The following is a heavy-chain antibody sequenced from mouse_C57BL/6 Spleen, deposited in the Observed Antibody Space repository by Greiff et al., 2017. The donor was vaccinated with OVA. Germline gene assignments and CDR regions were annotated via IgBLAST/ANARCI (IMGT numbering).Heavy chain of an antibody. CDR1: GFSLTSYA. CDR2: IWTGGGT. V-gene: IGHV2-9-1*01. CDR3: ARLDYGSSYRYFDV. J-gene: IGHJ1*03. Sequence: VQLKESGPGLVAPSQSLSITCTVSGFSLTSYAISWVRQPPGKGLEWLGVIWTGGGTNYNSALKSRLSISKDNSKSQVFLKMNNLQTEDTARYYCARLDYGSSYRYFDVWGTGTTVTVSS. D-gene: IGHD1-1*01.